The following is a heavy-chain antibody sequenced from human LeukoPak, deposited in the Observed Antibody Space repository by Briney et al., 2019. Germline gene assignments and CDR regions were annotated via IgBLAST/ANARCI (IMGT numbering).Heavy chain of an antibody. D-gene: IGHD3-3*01. CDR1: GGSFSGYY. V-gene: IGHV4-34*01. CDR3: AKDNDFWSGYHPRNWFDP. J-gene: IGHJ5*02. Sequence: SETLSLTCAVYGGSFSGYYWSWIRQPPGKGLEWIGEINHSGSTNYNPSLKSRVTISVDTSKNQFSLKLSSVTAEGTAVYYCAKDNDFWSGYHPRNWFDPWGQGTLVTVSS. CDR2: INHSGST.